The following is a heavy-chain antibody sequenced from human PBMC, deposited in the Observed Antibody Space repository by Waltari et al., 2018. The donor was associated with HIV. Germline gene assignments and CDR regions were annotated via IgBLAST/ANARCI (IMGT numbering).Heavy chain of an antibody. V-gene: IGHV3-66*02. D-gene: IGHD2-15*01. Sequence: EVELVESGVDLVQPGGSLVLSCDASEFTVNSNYLLWVRQASGKGLEWVSVIYSGGNTDYADSVKGRFTISRDNSKNTLYLHMSSLRAEDTAVYFCARLGYCSGGRCGYYYYYAMDVWGQGTTATVTS. CDR3: ARLGYCSGGRCGYYYYYAMDV. J-gene: IGHJ6*02. CDR1: EFTVNSNY. CDR2: IYSGGNT.